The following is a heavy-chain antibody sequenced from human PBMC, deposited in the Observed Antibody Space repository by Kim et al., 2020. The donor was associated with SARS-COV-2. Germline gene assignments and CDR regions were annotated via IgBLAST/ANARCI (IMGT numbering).Heavy chain of an antibody. Sequence: SETLSLICTVSGGSMRSSTYYWGWIRQPPGNGLEWIGSSYYSGTTFYNLSLKSRVTISIDTSKNQFSLKLSSVTAADTAVYYCARELSGSDYFDDWGQGTLVTVSS. V-gene: IGHV4-39*07. D-gene: IGHD3-10*01. CDR1: GGSMRSSTYY. CDR2: SYYSGTT. CDR3: ARELSGSDYFDD. J-gene: IGHJ4*02.